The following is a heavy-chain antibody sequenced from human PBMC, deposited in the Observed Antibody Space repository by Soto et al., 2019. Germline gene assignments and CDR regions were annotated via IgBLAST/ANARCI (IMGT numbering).Heavy chain of an antibody. D-gene: IGHD6-19*01. CDR3: ARVEQWLAPGNWFDP. Sequence: SSVKVSCKASGGTFSSYAISWVRQAPGQGLEWMGGIIPIFGTANYAQKFQGRVTITADESTSTAYMELSSLRSEDTAVYYCARVEQWLAPGNWFDPWGQGTLVTVSS. V-gene: IGHV1-69*13. J-gene: IGHJ5*02. CDR2: IIPIFGTA. CDR1: GGTFSSYA.